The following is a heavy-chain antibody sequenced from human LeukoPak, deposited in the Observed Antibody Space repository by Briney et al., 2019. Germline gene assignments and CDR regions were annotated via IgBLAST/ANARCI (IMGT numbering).Heavy chain of an antibody. CDR3: ATDYDFWSGYYTD. CDR2: INPSSGGT. Sequence: ASVKASCKVSGYTFTGYYLHWLRQAPGQGLEWMGRINPSSGGTNYAQKFQGRVTMTEDTSTDTTYMELSSLRSEDTAVYYCATDYDFWSGYYTDWGQGTLVTVSS. V-gene: IGHV1-2*06. D-gene: IGHD3-3*01. J-gene: IGHJ4*02. CDR1: GYTFTGYY.